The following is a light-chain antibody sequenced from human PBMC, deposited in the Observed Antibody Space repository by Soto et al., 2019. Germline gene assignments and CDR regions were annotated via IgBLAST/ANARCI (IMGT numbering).Light chain of an antibody. Sequence: QSALTQPRSVSGSPGQSVTISCTGTSYDVGDYKYVSWYIQNPGKAPKLMIYDISEPPSRVPDRFSGSKSGNTSSLTISGLQAEDEADYNCCSYAGSYYYVFGTGTKLTVL. CDR3: CSYAGSYYYV. CDR1: SYDVGDYKY. J-gene: IGLJ1*01. CDR2: DIS. V-gene: IGLV2-11*01.